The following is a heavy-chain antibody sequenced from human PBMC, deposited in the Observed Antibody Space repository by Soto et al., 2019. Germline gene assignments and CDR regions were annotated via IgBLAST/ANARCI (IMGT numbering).Heavy chain of an antibody. D-gene: IGHD3-9*01. Sequence: PGESLKISCQGSGYSFTSYWIGWVRQMPGKGLEWMGIIYPGDSDTRYSPSFQGQVTISADKSISTAYLQWSSLKASDTAMYYCARLGDYDILTGYGMDVWGQGTTVTVSS. CDR3: ARLGDYDILTGYGMDV. CDR1: GYSFTSYW. CDR2: IYPGDSDT. V-gene: IGHV5-51*01. J-gene: IGHJ6*02.